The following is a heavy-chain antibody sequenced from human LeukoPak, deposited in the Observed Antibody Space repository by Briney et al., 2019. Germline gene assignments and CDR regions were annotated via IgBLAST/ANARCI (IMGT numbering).Heavy chain of an antibody. CDR3: ARTVPGEPFDS. J-gene: IGHJ4*02. CDR1: GYTFTGYY. V-gene: IGHV1-2*02. D-gene: IGHD6-19*01. Sequence: ASVKVSCKASGYTFTGYYMHWVRQAPGQGLEWMGWINPNSGGANSAQKFQGRVTMTRDTSISTAYMELSSLTSDDTAVYYCARTVPGEPFDSWGQGTLATVSS. CDR2: INPNSGGA.